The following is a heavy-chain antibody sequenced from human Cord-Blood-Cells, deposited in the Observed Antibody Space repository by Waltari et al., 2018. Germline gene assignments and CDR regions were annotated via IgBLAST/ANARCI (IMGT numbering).Heavy chain of an antibody. V-gene: IGHV3-23*01. D-gene: IGHD3-9*01. J-gene: IGHJ5*02. Sequence: DVQLLESGGGLVEPGGSLRLSCAASGFTFSSYAMSWVRQAPGKGREWVSAISVSGGSTYYADSVKGRFTISRDNSKNTLYLQMNSLRAEDTAVYYCAKQRGGRYYRWGQGTLVTVSS. CDR2: ISVSGGST. CDR1: GFTFSSYA. CDR3: AKQRGGRYYR.